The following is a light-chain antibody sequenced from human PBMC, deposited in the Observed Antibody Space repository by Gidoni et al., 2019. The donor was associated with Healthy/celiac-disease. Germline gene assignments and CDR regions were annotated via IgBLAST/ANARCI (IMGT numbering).Light chain of an antibody. CDR1: QSVSSY. J-gene: IGKJ4*01. CDR2: YAS. CDR3: QQRSNWPLT. V-gene: IGKV3-11*01. Sequence: EIVLTQSSATISLSPGERATLSCRASQSVSSYLAWYQQKPGQAPMLLIYYASKRATGIPARFSGSGSGTDFTLTISSLEPEDFAVYYCQQRSNWPLTFGGGTKVEIK.